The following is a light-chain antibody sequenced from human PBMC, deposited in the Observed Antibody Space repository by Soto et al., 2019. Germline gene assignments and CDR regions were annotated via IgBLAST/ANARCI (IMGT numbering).Light chain of an antibody. CDR1: TSNIGTNT. CDR2: SDT. Sequence: QSVLTQPPSASGTPGQRVTISCSGSTSNIGTNTVNWYQQLTGSAPKLLIYSDTQRPSGVPDRFSGSKSGTSASLAISGLQSEDEADYYCAVSDDSLNGYVFGTGTKVTVL. CDR3: AVSDDSLNGYV. J-gene: IGLJ1*01. V-gene: IGLV1-44*01.